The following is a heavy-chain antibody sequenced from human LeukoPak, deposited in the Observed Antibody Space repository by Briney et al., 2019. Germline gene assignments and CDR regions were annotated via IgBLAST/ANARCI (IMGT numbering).Heavy chain of an antibody. J-gene: IGHJ6*02. Sequence: GGSLRLSCAASGFTFSSYGMHWVRQAPGKGLEWVAFIRYDGSNKYYADSMKGRFTISRDNSKNTLYLQMNSLRAEDTAVYYCASGGIYSNGMDVWGQGTTVTVSS. D-gene: IGHD2-15*01. V-gene: IGHV3-30*02. CDR1: GFTFSSYG. CDR2: IRYDGSNK. CDR3: ASGGIYSNGMDV.